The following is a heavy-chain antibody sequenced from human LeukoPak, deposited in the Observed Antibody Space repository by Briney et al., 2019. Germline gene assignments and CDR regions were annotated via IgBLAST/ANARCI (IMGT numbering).Heavy chain of an antibody. J-gene: IGHJ4*02. CDR3: ARGPDYSNY. CDR2: ISSSSSTI. V-gene: IGHV3-48*01. Sequence: GGSLRLSCAASGFTFSSYSMNWVCQAPGKGLEWVSYISSSSSTIYYADSVKGRFTISRDNAKNSLYLQMNSLRAEDTAVYYCARGPDYSNYWGQGTLVTVSS. CDR1: GFTFSSYS. D-gene: IGHD4-4*01.